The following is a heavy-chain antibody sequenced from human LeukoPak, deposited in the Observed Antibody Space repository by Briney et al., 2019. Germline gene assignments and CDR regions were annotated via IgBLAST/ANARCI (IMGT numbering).Heavy chain of an antibody. CDR3: ATSYDFWSGPQWGDWFDP. J-gene: IGHJ5*02. D-gene: IGHD3-3*01. CDR1: GYTLTELS. V-gene: IGHV1-24*01. Sequence: ASVKVSCKVSGYTLTELSMHWVRQAPGKGLEWMGGFDPEDGETIYAQKFQGRVTMTEDTSTNTAYMELSSLRSEDTAVYYCATSYDFWSGPQWGDWFDPWGQGTLVTVSS. CDR2: FDPEDGET.